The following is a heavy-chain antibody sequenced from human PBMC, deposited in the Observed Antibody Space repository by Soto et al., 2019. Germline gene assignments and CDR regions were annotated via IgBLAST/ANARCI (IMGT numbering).Heavy chain of an antibody. CDR2: IYYSGST. CDR3: ARSLNPTQFNY. Sequence: QVQLQESGPGLVKPSETLSLTCTVSGGSISSYYWSWIRQPPGKGLEWIGYIYYSGSTNYNPSLKSRVTISVDTSKNQFSLKLSSVTAADTAVYYCARSLNPTQFNYWGQGTLVTVSS. CDR1: GGSISSYY. J-gene: IGHJ4*02. V-gene: IGHV4-59*01.